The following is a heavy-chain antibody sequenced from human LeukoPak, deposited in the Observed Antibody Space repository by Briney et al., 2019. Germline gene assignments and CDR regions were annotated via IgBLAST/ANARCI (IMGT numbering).Heavy chain of an antibody. CDR2: IYPGDSDT. Sequence: GESLKISCKGSGYSFTSYWIGWVRQMPGKGLEWMGIIYPGDSDTKYSPSFQGQVTISADKSISTAYLQWSSLKASDTAMYYCARLIPYYYYYMDVWGKGTTVTISS. J-gene: IGHJ6*03. CDR3: ARLIPYYYYYMDV. CDR1: GYSFTSYW. V-gene: IGHV5-51*01.